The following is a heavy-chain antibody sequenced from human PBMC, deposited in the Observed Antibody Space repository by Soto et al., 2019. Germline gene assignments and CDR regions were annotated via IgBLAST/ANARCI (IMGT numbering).Heavy chain of an antibody. Sequence: QVQLVESGGGVVQPGRSLRLSCAASGFTFSSYGMHWVRQAPGKGLVWVAVISYDGSNKYYADSVKGRFTISRDNSKNPLYLQMNSLRDEDTAVYYCAKLVKGYYCYYGMAVWGQGTTVTVSS. D-gene: IGHD6-6*01. J-gene: IGHJ6*02. V-gene: IGHV3-30*18. CDR1: GFTFSSYG. CDR3: AKLVKGYYCYYGMAV. CDR2: ISYDGSNK.